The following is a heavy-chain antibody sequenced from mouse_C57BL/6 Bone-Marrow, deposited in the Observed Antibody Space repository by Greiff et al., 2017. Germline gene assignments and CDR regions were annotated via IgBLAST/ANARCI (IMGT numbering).Heavy chain of an antibody. CDR3: ARWGYYFHAWLAY. CDR2: IDPSSGGT. CDR1: GYTFTSYW. Sequence: QVQLQQPGAELVKPGASVKLSCKASGYTFTSYWMHWVQQRPGRGLEWIGRIDPSSGGTKYNEKFTSKATLTVDKPSSTAYMQLSSLTSEDSEVYDCARWGYYFHAWLAYWGQGTLVTVSA. J-gene: IGHJ3*01. V-gene: IGHV1-62-3*01. D-gene: IGHD2-3*01.